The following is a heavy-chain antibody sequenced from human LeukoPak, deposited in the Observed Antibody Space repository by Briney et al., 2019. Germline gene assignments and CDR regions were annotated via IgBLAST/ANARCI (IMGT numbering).Heavy chain of an antibody. Sequence: PSETLSLTCTVSGGSISSSNYYWGWISQPPGQGRAWFRGIYYSGRTSYNPSLKSRVTISVETSKNQFSVKPSSVTAADTTVYSCARLPLVRGAFDIWGQGTMVSVSS. D-gene: IGHD6-13*01. CDR3: ARLPLVRGAFDI. V-gene: IGHV4-39*01. J-gene: IGHJ3*02. CDR1: GGSISSSNYY. CDR2: IYYSGRT.